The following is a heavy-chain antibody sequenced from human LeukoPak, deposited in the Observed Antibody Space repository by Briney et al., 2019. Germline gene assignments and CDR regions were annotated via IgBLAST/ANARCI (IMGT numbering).Heavy chain of an antibody. J-gene: IGHJ3*02. D-gene: IGHD3-10*01. V-gene: IGHV3-9*01. Sequence: GGSLRLSCAASGFTFDDYAMHWVRQAPGKGLEWVSGISWNSGSIGYADSVKGRFTISRDNAKNSLYLQMNSLRAEDTALYYCAKAMVRGVIGAFDIWGQGTMVTVSS. CDR3: AKAMVRGVIGAFDI. CDR1: GFTFDDYA. CDR2: ISWNSGSI.